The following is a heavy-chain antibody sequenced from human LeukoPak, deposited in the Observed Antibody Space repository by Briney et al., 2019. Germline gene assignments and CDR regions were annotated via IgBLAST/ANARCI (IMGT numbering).Heavy chain of an antibody. CDR2: IYDSGST. CDR1: GGFISSYH. V-gene: IGHV4-59*01. D-gene: IGHD3-22*01. Sequence: PSETLSLTCTVSGGFISSYHWSWIRQPPGKGLEWIGYIYDSGSTNYNPSLKSRVTISVDTSKNQFSLKLSSVTAADPAVYYCACLTTADAFDIWGQGTMVTVSS. CDR3: ACLTTADAFDI. J-gene: IGHJ3*02.